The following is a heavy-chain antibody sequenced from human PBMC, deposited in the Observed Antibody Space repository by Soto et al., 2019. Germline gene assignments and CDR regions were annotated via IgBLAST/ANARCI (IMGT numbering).Heavy chain of an antibody. D-gene: IGHD3-16*02. CDR2: FDPEDGER. J-gene: IGHJ3*02. CDR3: ARVFSGLYAAFDI. CDR1: GYTLTELS. Sequence: GASVKVSCKVSGYTLTELSMHWVRQAPGKGLEWMGGFDPEDGERIYAQKFQGRVTMAEDTSTDTAYMELSSLRSDDTAVYYCARVFSGLYAAFDIWGQGTMVTVSS. V-gene: IGHV1-24*01.